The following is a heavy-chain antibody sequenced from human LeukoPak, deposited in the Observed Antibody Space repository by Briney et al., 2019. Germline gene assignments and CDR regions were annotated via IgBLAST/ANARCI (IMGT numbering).Heavy chain of an antibody. Sequence: GGSLRLSCAASGFTFSSYAMHWVRQAPGKGLEWVAVISYDGSNKYYADSVKGRFTISRDNSKNTLYLQMNSLRAEDTAVYYCAKVQEQWLVRGYFDYWGQGTLVTVSS. CDR1: GFTFSSYA. CDR3: AKVQEQWLVRGYFDY. CDR2: ISYDGSNK. D-gene: IGHD6-19*01. V-gene: IGHV3-30-3*01. J-gene: IGHJ4*02.